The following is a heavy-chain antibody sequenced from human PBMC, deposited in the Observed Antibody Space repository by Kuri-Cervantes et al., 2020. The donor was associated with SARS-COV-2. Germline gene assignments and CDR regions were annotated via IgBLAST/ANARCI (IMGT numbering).Heavy chain of an antibody. D-gene: IGHD3-22*01. CDR1: GGSISSGDYY. V-gene: IGHV4-61*08. CDR3: ARDSYYYDSKGGGLPDY. Sequence: SETLSLTCTVSGGSISSGDYYWSWIRQPPGKGLEWIGYIYYSGSTNYNPSLKSRVTISVDTSKNQFSLKLSSVTAADTAVYYCARDSYYYDSKGGGLPDYRGQGTLVTVSS. CDR2: IYYSGST. J-gene: IGHJ4*02.